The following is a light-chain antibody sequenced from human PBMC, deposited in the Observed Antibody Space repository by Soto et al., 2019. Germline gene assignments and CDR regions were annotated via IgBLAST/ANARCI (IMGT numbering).Light chain of an antibody. Sequence: SYELPQPPSVSAAPGQTARLTCGGANIESNHVHWYQQRPGQAPVLVIYYDRDRPSGIPERFSGSNSGNTATLTISRVEAGDEADYYCKVWVWDSTNGRGVFGTGTKLTVL. CDR2: YDR. V-gene: IGLV3-21*01. J-gene: IGLJ1*01. CDR3: KVWVWDSTNGRGV. CDR1: NIESNH.